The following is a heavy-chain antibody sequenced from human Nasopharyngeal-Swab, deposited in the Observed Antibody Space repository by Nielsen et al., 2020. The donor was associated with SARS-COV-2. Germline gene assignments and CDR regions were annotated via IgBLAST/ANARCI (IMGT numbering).Heavy chain of an antibody. V-gene: IGHV4-59*01. Sequence: WIRQPSGKGLQWIGYIYYSGSTNYNPSLKSRVTISVDTSKNQFSLKLSSVTAADTAVYYCARVEGGFYRPYYYGMDAWGQGTTVTVSS. CDR3: ARVEGGFYRPYYYGMDA. D-gene: IGHD3-16*01. CDR2: IYYSGST. J-gene: IGHJ6*02.